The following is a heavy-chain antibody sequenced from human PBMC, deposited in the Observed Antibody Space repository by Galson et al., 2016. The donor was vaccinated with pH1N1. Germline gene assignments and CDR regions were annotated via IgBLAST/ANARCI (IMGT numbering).Heavy chain of an antibody. CDR3: ARWDYGDYVGWFDP. V-gene: IGHV1-69*13. D-gene: IGHD4-17*01. CDR2: INPIFGTA. J-gene: IGHJ5*02. Sequence: SVKVSCKASGGTFSSYGISWVRQAPGQGLEWMGRINPIFGTANNAQKFQGRVTITADESTTTAYMELSSLRYEDTAVDYCARWDYGDYVGWFDPWGQGTLVTVSS. CDR1: GGTFSSYG.